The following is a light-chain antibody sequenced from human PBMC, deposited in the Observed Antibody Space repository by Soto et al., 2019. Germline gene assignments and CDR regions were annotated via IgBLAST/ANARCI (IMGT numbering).Light chain of an antibody. J-gene: IGLJ2*01. CDR1: SSNIGSNY. CDR3: TSYATGDTFP. V-gene: IGLV1-47*01. Sequence: QSVLTQPPSASGTPGQRVTISCSGSSSNIGSNYVYWYHQLPGTAPKLVIYRNNQRPPGVPDRISGSKSGTSASLAISGLRSEDEADYYCTSYATGDTFPFGGGTKVTVL. CDR2: RNN.